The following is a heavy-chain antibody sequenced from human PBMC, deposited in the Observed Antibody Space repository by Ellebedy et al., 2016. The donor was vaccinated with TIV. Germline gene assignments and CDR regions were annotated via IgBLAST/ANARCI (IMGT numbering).Heavy chain of an antibody. D-gene: IGHD4-17*01. J-gene: IGHJ4*02. CDR1: GYTFTGYY. CDR3: AIERGATYGDYVKAFAY. V-gene: IGHV1-2*02. CDR2: INPSSGAP. Sequence: ASVKVSCXASGYTFTGYYMHWLRQAPGQGLEWMGGINPSSGAPKYAQNFQGRLTVTRDMSITTAYMELTRLTSDDTAVYYCAIERGATYGDYVKAFAYWGQGTLVTVSS.